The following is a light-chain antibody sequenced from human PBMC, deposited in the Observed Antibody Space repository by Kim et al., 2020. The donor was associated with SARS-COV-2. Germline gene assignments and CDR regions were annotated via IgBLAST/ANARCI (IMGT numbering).Light chain of an antibody. V-gene: IGKV1-27*01. Sequence: SVGDRVTITCRASRGISNFLAWYQQKPGKIPKLLIYLASTLQSGVPSRFSGSRSGSDFTLTISSLQPEDAATYYCQKYDSAPFTFGPGTKVDIK. CDR3: QKYDSAPFT. J-gene: IGKJ3*01. CDR2: LAS. CDR1: RGISNF.